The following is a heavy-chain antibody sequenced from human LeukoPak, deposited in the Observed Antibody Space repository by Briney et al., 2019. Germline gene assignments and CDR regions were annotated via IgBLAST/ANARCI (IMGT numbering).Heavy chain of an antibody. D-gene: IGHD5-12*01. CDR3: ARDYSGYDSHATD. Sequence: ASVKVSCKASGYTFTGFYMHGVRHAPGQGLEWMGWINPSSGGRHYAQKFQGRVTMTSDTSISTAYMELSRLRTDVTAVYYCARDYSGYDSHATDWGQGTLVTVSS. CDR2: INPSSGGR. J-gene: IGHJ4*02. CDR1: GYTFTGFY. V-gene: IGHV1-2*02.